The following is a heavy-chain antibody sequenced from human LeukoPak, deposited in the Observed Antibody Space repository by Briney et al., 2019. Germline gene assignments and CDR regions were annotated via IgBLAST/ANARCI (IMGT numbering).Heavy chain of an antibody. CDR1: GFTFSTYG. CDR3: AKGSSMVGASASCLFDY. J-gene: IGHJ4*02. Sequence: GGSLRLSCAASGFTFSTYGMHWVRQAPGKGLEWVAVISYDGSNKYYADSVKGRFTISRDNSKNTLYLQMSSLRAEETAVYYCAKGSSMVGASASCLFDYWGQGTLVTVSS. CDR2: ISYDGSNK. D-gene: IGHD1-26*01. V-gene: IGHV3-30*18.